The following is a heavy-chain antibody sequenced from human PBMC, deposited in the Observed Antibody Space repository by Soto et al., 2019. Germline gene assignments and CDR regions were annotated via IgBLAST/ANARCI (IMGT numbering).Heavy chain of an antibody. CDR1: GGTFNNYV. J-gene: IGHJ4*02. D-gene: IGHD2-2*01. Sequence: ASVKVSCKASGGTFNNYVINWVRQAPGQGLEWMAGIIPIFGTPNYAQKFQGRVTITADKSTSTAYMELNSLRSEDTAVYYCAGRCDGTNCLAHFDYWGQGTLVTVSS. V-gene: IGHV1-69*06. CDR2: IIPIFGTP. CDR3: AGRCDGTNCLAHFDY.